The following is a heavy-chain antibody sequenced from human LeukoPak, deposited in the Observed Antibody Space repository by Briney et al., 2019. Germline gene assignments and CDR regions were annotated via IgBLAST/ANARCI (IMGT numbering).Heavy chain of an antibody. V-gene: IGHV3-23*01. CDR3: AKAAAAPGFDF. CDR2: VSGSGDRM. Sequence: GGSLRLSCAASGFTSSSYALNWVRQDPGKGLEWVATVSGSGDRMYHADSVKGRFTISRDNSKNTIYLQMNSLRAEDTALYYCAKAAAAPGFDFWGQGTLVTVSS. CDR1: GFTSSSYA. J-gene: IGHJ4*02. D-gene: IGHD6-13*01.